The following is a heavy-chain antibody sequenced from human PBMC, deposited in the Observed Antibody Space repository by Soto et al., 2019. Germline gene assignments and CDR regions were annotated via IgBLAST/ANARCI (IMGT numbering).Heavy chain of an antibody. D-gene: IGHD1-26*01. CDR2: IFPTGNT. J-gene: IGHJ4*02. CDR1: SGSLSNYY. CDR3: ARGSLGPDY. Sequence: PSETLSLTCTVSSGSLSNYYWSWIRQPAGKGLEWIGRIFPTGNTDYNPSLRSRVTMSVDTSKNQFSLKLSSVTAADTAVYYCARGSLGPDYWGPGTLVTVSS. V-gene: IGHV4-4*07.